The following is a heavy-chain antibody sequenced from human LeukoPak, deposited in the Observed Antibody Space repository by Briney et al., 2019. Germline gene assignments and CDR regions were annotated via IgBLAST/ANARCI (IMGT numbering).Heavy chain of an antibody. D-gene: IGHD2-2*01. CDR3: ARAYCSSTSCYNWSDP. CDR1: GYTFTGYY. Sequence: ASVKVSCKASGYTFTGYYMHWVRQAPGQGLEWMGRINPNSGGTNYAQKFQGRVTMTRDTSISTAYMELSRLRSDDTAVYYCARAYCSSTSCYNWSDPWGQGTLVTVSS. V-gene: IGHV1-2*06. J-gene: IGHJ5*02. CDR2: INPNSGGT.